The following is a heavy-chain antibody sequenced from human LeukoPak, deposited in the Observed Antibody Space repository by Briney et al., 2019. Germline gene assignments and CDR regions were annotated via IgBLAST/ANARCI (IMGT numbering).Heavy chain of an antibody. CDR2: IYNTGTT. V-gene: IGHV4-39*02. CDR3: ARSRIAAAGTEYFHH. J-gene: IGHJ1*01. CDR1: GGSINSNSYF. Sequence: PSETLSLTCTVSGGSINSNSYFWGWIRQTPGKGLEWIGNIYNTGTTSYNPSLKTRITISVDTSKVHFSLSLRSVTAADTSVYFCARSRIAAAGTEYFHHWGRGTLVSVPS. D-gene: IGHD6-13*01.